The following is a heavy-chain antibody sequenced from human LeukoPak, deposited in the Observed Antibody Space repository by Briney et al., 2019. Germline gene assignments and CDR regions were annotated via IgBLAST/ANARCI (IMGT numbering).Heavy chain of an antibody. V-gene: IGHV4-38-2*02. Sequence: SETLSLTCTVSGYSISSGYYWGWIRHPPGKVLERIGSNYHSGSTYYNPSLKSRVTISVDTSKNQFSLKLSSVTAADTAVYYCARAWVTFSLGSYYFDYWGQGTLVTVSS. CDR3: ARAWVTFSLGSYYFDY. CDR2: NYHSGST. J-gene: IGHJ4*02. CDR1: GYSISSGYY. D-gene: IGHD3-16*01.